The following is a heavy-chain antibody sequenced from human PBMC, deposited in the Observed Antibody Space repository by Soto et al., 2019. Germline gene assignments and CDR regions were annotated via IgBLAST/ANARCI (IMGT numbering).Heavy chain of an antibody. J-gene: IGHJ4*02. CDR1: GGSFSGYY. Sequence: QVQLQQWGAGLLKPSETLSLTCAVYGGSFSGYYWSWIRQPPGKGLEWIGEINHSGSTNYNPSLKSRVPIAVDTSKNQFSLKLSSVTAADTAVYYCARHCDYGSYKHFDYWGQGTLVTVSS. V-gene: IGHV4-34*01. CDR3: ARHCDYGSYKHFDY. CDR2: INHSGST. D-gene: IGHD4-17*01.